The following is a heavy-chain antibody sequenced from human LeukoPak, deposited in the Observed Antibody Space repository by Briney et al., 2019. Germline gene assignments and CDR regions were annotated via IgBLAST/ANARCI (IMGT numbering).Heavy chain of an antibody. CDR3: TSISGSYYGNAFDI. V-gene: IGHV4-39*01. D-gene: IGHD1-26*01. J-gene: IGHJ3*02. Sequence: SETLSLTCTVSGGSISSSSYYWGWIRQPPGKGVEWIGSIYYSGSTYYNPALKSRVTISVDTSKNQFSLKLSSVTAADTAVYSCTSISGSYYGNAFDIWGQGTMVTVSS. CDR1: GGSISSSSYY. CDR2: IYYSGST.